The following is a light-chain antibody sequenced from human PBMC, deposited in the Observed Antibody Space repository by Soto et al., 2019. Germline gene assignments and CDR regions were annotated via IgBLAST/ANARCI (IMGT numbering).Light chain of an antibody. CDR2: AAS. J-gene: IGKJ2*01. CDR3: QKSYRAPYT. Sequence: IQLTQSPSSLSTSVGDSVTITCRASQSISNFLNWYQHKPGKAPDLLIYAASTLFSGVPSRFRGSGSGTDFTLTITSLQPEDFATYYFQKSYRAPYTFGQGTKLEIK. V-gene: IGKV1-39*01. CDR1: QSISNF.